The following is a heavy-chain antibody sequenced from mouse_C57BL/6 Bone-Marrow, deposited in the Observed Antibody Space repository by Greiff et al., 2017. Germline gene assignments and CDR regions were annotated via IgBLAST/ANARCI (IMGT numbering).Heavy chain of an antibody. CDR3: ARYWGQRRLRYFDF. J-gene: IGHJ1*03. CDR1: GYTFTSYG. CDR2: IYPRSGNT. Sequence: QVQLQQSGAELARPGASVKLSCKASGYTFTSYGISWVKQRTGQGLEWIGEIYPRSGNTYYNEKFKGKATLTADKSASTAYMELRSLTSEDSAVYFCARYWGQRRLRYFDFWGTGTTVTVSS. D-gene: IGHD3-2*02. V-gene: IGHV1-81*01.